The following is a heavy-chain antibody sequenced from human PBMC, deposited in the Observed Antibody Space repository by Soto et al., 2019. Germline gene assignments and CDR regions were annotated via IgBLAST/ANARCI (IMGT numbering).Heavy chain of an antibody. D-gene: IGHD3-22*01. J-gene: IGHJ5*02. Sequence: ASVKVSCKASGYTFTSYYMHWVRQAPVQGLEWMGIINPSGGSTSYAQKFQGRVTMTRDTSTSTVYMELSSLRSEDTAVYYCARDPESSYRYYYDSSGYSNWFDPWGQGTLVTVSS. CDR3: ARDPESSYRYYYDSSGYSNWFDP. CDR2: INPSGGST. CDR1: GYTFTSYY. V-gene: IGHV1-46*01.